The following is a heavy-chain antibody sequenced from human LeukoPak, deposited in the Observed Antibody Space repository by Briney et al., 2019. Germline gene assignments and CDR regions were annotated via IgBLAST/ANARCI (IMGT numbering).Heavy chain of an antibody. CDR1: GYTFTGYY. Sequence: GASVKVSCKASGYTFTGYYMHWVRQAPGQGLEWMGWINPNSGGTNYAQKFQGRVTMTRDTSISTAYMELSRLRSDDTAVYYCARDINDISTGYNYWGQGTLVTVSS. J-gene: IGHJ4*02. CDR2: INPNSGGT. CDR3: ARDINDISTGYNY. D-gene: IGHD3-9*01. V-gene: IGHV1-2*02.